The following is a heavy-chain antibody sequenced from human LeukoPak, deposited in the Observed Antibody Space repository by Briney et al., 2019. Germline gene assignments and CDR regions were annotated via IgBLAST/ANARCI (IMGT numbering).Heavy chain of an antibody. CDR2: ISYDGSNK. Sequence: GGSLRLSCAASGFTFSNYGMHWVRQAPGKGLEWVAVISYDGSNKYYADSVKGRFTISRDNSKNTLYLQMNSLRAEDTAVYYCARDYIAVAGTADYWGQGTLVTVSS. CDR3: ARDYIAVAGTADY. V-gene: IGHV3-30*03. D-gene: IGHD6-13*01. CDR1: GFTFSNYG. J-gene: IGHJ4*02.